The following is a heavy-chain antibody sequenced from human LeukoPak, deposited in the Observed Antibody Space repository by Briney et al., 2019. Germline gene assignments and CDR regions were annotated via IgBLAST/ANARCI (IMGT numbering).Heavy chain of an antibody. CDR1: GFTFSSYA. CDR2: ISGSGGST. D-gene: IGHD6-13*01. J-gene: IGHJ4*02. Sequence: GGSLRLSCAASGFTFSSYAMSWVRQAPGKGLEWVSAISGSGGSTYYADSVKGRFTISRDNSKNTLYLQMNSLRAEDTAVYYCATAIAAAGLPYYFDYWGQGTLVTVSS. V-gene: IGHV3-23*01. CDR3: ATAIAAAGLPYYFDY.